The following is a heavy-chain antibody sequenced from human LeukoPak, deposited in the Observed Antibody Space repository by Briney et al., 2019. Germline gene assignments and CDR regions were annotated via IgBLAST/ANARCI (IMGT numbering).Heavy chain of an antibody. CDR2: IYSGGST. CDR1: GFTVSSNY. D-gene: IGHD6-19*01. Sequence: PGGSLRLSCAASGFTVSSNYMSWVRQAPGKGLEWVSVIYSGGSTYYADSVKGRFTISRDNSKNTLYLQMNSLRAEDTAVYYCARVGRESLAVAGTEDAFDMWGQGTQVSVSS. V-gene: IGHV3-53*01. J-gene: IGHJ3*02. CDR3: ARVGRESLAVAGTEDAFDM.